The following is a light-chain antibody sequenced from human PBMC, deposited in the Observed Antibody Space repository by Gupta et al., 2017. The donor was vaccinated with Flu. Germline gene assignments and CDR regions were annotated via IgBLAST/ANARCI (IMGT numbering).Light chain of an antibody. CDR2: DKN. J-gene: IGLJ2*01. Sequence: GQTVKITGRGDSVRSYYASWYQQKPGQAPVLVIYDKNKRPSGIPDRFSASSSGDTGSLTITGAQAEDEADYYCNSRDSNEKNVVFGGGTKLTVL. CDR1: SVRSYY. CDR3: NSRDSNEKNVV. V-gene: IGLV3-19*01.